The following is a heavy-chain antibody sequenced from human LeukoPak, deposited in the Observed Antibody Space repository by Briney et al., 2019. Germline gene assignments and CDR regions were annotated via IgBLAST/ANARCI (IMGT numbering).Heavy chain of an antibody. Sequence: ASVKVSCKASGYTFTGYYMHWVRQAPGQGLEWMGWINPNSGGTNYAQKFQGRVTMTRDTSISIAYMELSRLRSDDTAVYYCARDVTIFGARDAFDIWGQGTMVTVSS. CDR3: ARDVTIFGARDAFDI. CDR1: GYTFTGYY. V-gene: IGHV1-2*02. D-gene: IGHD3-3*01. CDR2: INPNSGGT. J-gene: IGHJ3*02.